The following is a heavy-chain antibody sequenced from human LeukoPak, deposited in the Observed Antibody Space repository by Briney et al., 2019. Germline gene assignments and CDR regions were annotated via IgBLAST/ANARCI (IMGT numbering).Heavy chain of an antibody. CDR1: GYTFSSYY. CDR2: INPSGGST. D-gene: IGHD2-21*01. V-gene: IGHV1-46*01. Sequence: APVKVSCKASGYTFSSYYMHWVRQAPGQGLEWMGIINPSGGSTTYAQKFRGRVTMTRDTSTSTVYMELSSLRSEDTAVYFCARSTRVIPEDYWGQGTLVTVSS. J-gene: IGHJ4*02. CDR3: ARSTRVIPEDY.